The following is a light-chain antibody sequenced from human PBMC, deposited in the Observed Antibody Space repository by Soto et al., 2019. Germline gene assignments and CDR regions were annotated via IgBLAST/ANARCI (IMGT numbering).Light chain of an antibody. CDR2: KAS. CDR1: QTISSW. J-gene: IGKJ1*01. V-gene: IGKV1-5*03. Sequence: DIQMTQSPSTLSGSVGDRVTITCRASQTISSWVAWYQQKPGRAPKLLIYKASSLESGVPSRFSGSGSGTEFTLTISSLQPDDFATYYCQHYNSYSEAFGQGTKVDIK. CDR3: QHYNSYSEA.